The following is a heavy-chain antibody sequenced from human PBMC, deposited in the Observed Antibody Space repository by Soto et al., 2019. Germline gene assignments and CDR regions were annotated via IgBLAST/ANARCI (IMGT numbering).Heavy chain of an antibody. Sequence: QMQVVQSGAEVKKPGASVKISCKASGNTFNTYYLNWVRQAPGLGLEWMGIIYPSDGTKTYAERFLGRVTMTADAATSTVDMELTSPISEDTAVYYCAVSRGRSGNYNGFDPWGQGTLVTVSS. CDR1: GNTFNTYY. V-gene: IGHV1-46*02. D-gene: IGHD1-1*01. J-gene: IGHJ5*02. CDR2: IYPSDGTK. CDR3: AVSRGRSGNYNGFDP.